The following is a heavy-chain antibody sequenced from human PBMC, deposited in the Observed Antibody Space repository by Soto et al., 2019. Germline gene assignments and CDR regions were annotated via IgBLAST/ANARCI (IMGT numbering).Heavy chain of an antibody. Sequence: GGSLRLSCAASGFTFSSYEMNWVRQAPGKGLEGVSYISSSGRTIYYADSVKGRFTISRDNAKNSVYLQMNSLRAEDTAVYYCARDVAYGMDVWGQGTTVTVSS. CDR1: GFTFSSYE. J-gene: IGHJ6*02. CDR3: ARDVAYGMDV. V-gene: IGHV3-48*03. CDR2: ISSSGRTI.